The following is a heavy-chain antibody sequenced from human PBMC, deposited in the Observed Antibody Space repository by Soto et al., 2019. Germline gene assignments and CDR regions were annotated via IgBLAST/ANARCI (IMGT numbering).Heavy chain of an antibody. D-gene: IGHD5-12*01. Sequence: QVQLVQSGAEVKKPGSSVKVSCKASGGTFSSYTISWVRQAPGQGLEWMGRIIPILGIANYAQKSQGRVNITADKSTSTAYMELSSLRSEYTAVYSCARSGINLKVDIGSRGDAFDIWGQGTMVPVSS. J-gene: IGHJ3*02. CDR2: IIPILGIA. V-gene: IGHV1-69*02. CDR1: GGTFSSYT. CDR3: ARSGINLKVDIGSRGDAFDI.